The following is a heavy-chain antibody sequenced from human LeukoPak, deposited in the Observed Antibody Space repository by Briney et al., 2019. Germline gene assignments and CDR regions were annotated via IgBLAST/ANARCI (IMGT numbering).Heavy chain of an antibody. CDR1: GFTFSRCW. Sequence: GSLRLSCAASGFTFSRCWMSWVRQAPGKGLEWIGSIYYSGSTYYNPSLKSRVTISVDTSKNQFSLKLSSVTAADTAVYYCASTSSGKIVDYYYYMDVWGKGTTVTVSS. J-gene: IGHJ6*03. V-gene: IGHV4-4*02. D-gene: IGHD3-10*01. CDR3: ASTSSGKIVDYYYYMDV. CDR2: IYYSGST.